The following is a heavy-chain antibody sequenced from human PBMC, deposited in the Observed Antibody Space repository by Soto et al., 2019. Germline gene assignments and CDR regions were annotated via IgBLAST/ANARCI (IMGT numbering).Heavy chain of an antibody. D-gene: IGHD6-6*01. V-gene: IGHV3-43*01. CDR3: AKDNLGVKQLAGDEAFDI. Sequence: GGSLRLSCAASGFTFDDYTMHWVRQAPGKGLEWVSLISWDGGSTYYADSVKGRFTISRGNSKNSLYLQMNSLRTEDNALYYCAKDNLGVKQLAGDEAFDIWGQGTIVTVSS. J-gene: IGHJ3*02. CDR2: ISWDGGST. CDR1: GFTFDDYT.